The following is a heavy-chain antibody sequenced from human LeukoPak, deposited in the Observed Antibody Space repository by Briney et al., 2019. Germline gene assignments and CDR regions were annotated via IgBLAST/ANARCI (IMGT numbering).Heavy chain of an antibody. J-gene: IGHJ6*02. CDR2: MNPNSGNT. D-gene: IGHD2-15*01. Sequence: ASVKVSCKASGYTFTSYDVNWVRQATGQGLEWMGWMNPNSGNTGLAQKFQGRVTLTRDTSLSTAYMELSNLRSDDTAVYYCARDEVVAAPNYFGMVVWGQGTTVFVSS. CDR1: GYTFTSYD. CDR3: ARDEVVAAPNYFGMVV. V-gene: IGHV1-8*01.